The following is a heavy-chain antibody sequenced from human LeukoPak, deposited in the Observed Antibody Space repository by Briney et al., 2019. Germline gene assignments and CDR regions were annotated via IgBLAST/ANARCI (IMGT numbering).Heavy chain of an antibody. CDR2: IYSGGST. CDR1: GFALSSYS. V-gene: IGHV3-66*01. Sequence: PGGSLRLSCVASGFALSSYSMNWVRQAPGKGLEWVSLIYSGGSTYYADSVKGRFTISRDNSKNTLYLQMNSLRAEDTAVYYCARGSSGYHNTGGQGTLVTVSS. CDR3: ARGSSGYHNT. J-gene: IGHJ4*02. D-gene: IGHD5-12*01.